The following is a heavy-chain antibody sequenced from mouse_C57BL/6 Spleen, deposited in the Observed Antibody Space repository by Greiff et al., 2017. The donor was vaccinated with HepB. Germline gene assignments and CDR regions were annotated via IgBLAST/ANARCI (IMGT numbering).Heavy chain of an antibody. Sequence: QVQLQQPGAELVRPGSSVKLSCKASGYTFTSYWMHWVKQRPIQGLEWIGNIDPSDSETHYNQKFKDKATLTVDKSSSTAYMQLRRLTSEDSAVYYCARYYGSSYDYWGQGTTLTVSS. D-gene: IGHD1-1*01. CDR2: IDPSDSET. CDR3: ARYYGSSYDY. V-gene: IGHV1-52*01. J-gene: IGHJ2*01. CDR1: GYTFTSYW.